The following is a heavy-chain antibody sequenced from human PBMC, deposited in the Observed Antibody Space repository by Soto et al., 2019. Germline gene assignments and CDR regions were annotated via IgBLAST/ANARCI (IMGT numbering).Heavy chain of an antibody. CDR1: GYTFPSYD. V-gene: IGHV1-8*01. D-gene: IGHD1-1*01. CDR3: ARGANWNDDDAFDI. CDR2: MNPNSGNT. Sequence: ASVKVSCNASGYTFPSYDINWVRQATGQGLEWMGWMNPNSGNTGYAQKFQGRVTMTRNTSISTAYMELSSLRSEDTAVYYCARGANWNDDDAFDIWGQGTMVTVSS. J-gene: IGHJ3*02.